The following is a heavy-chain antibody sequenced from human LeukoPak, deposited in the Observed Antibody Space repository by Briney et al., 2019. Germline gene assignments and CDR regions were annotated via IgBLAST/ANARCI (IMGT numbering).Heavy chain of an antibody. V-gene: IGHV4-39*07. J-gene: IGHJ4*02. Sequence: SETLSLTCTVSGGPISSSSYYWGWIRQPPGKGLEWIGSIYYSGSTYYNPSLKSRVTISVDTSKNQFSLKLSSVTAADTAVYYCARSYSTRLNFDYWGQGTLVTVSS. CDR2: IYYSGST. CDR1: GGPISSSSYY. D-gene: IGHD2-2*01. CDR3: ARSYSTRLNFDY.